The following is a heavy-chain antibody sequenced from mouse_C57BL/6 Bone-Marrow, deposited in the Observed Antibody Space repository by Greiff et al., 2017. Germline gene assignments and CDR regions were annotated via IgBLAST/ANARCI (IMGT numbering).Heavy chain of an antibody. J-gene: IGHJ2*01. D-gene: IGHD1-1*01. Sequence: EVQLVESGGGLVKPGGSLKLSCAASGFTFSSYAMYWVRQTPEKRLEWVASISDGGSYTYYPDHVKGRFTISRDNAKNNLYLQMSHLKSGDTAIYCCAREITTGLGDYWGQGTTLTVSS. CDR1: GFTFSSYA. V-gene: IGHV5-4*01. CDR3: AREITTGLGDY. CDR2: ISDGGSYT.